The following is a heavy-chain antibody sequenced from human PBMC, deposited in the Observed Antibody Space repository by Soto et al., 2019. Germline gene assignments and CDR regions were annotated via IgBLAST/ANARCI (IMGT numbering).Heavy chain of an antibody. CDR3: ARVPEVGASSAPPFDY. CDR2: ISYDGSNK. Sequence: PGGSLRLSCAASGFTFSSYAMHWVRQAPGKGLEWVAVISYDGSNKYYADSVKGRFTISRDNSKNTLYLQMNSLRAEDTAVYYCARVPEVGASSAPPFDYWGQGTLVTV. D-gene: IGHD1-26*01. V-gene: IGHV3-30-3*01. CDR1: GFTFSSYA. J-gene: IGHJ4*02.